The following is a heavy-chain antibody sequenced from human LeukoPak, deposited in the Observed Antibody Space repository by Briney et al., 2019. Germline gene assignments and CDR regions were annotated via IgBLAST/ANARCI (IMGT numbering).Heavy chain of an antibody. Sequence: GASVKVSCKASGYTFTGYYMHWVRQAPGHGLEWMGWINPDSGGTNYTQKFQGRVTMTRDTSISTAYMELSRLRSDDTAVYYCARDYYYGSGSPRLGIAVAGPCPRFDPWGQGTLVTVSS. J-gene: IGHJ5*02. CDR3: ARDYYYGSGSPRLGIAVAGPCPRFDP. D-gene: IGHD3-10*01. CDR2: INPDSGGT. V-gene: IGHV1-2*02. CDR1: GYTFTGYY.